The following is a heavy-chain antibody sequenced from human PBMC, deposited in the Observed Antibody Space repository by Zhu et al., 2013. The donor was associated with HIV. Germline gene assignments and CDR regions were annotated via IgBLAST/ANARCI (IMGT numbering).Heavy chain of an antibody. CDR3: ARGGRYSGYDPTDYYYYGMDV. J-gene: IGHJ6*02. CDR1: GYTFTSYD. CDR2: MNPNSGNT. Sequence: QVQLVQSGAEVKKPGASVKVSCKASGYTFTSYDINWVRQATGQGLEWMGWMNPNSGNTGYAQKFQGRVTMTRNTSISTAYMELSSLRSEDTAVYYCARGGRYSGYDPTDYYYYGMDVWGQGTTVTVSS. D-gene: IGHD5-12*01. V-gene: IGHV1-8*01.